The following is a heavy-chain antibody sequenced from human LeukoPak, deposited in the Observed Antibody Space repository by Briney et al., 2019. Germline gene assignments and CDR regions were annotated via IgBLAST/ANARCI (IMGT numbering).Heavy chain of an antibody. J-gene: IGHJ4*02. CDR2: IYYSGGT. CDR3: AREDSSGYDRSLDY. D-gene: IGHD3-22*01. Sequence: PSETLSLTCTVSGGPISSGDYYWSWIRQPPGKGLEWIGYIYYSGGTYYNPSLKSRVSISVDTSKNQFSLKLSSVTAADTAVYYCAREDSSGYDRSLDYWGQGTLVAVSS. V-gene: IGHV4-30-4*01. CDR1: GGPISSGDYY.